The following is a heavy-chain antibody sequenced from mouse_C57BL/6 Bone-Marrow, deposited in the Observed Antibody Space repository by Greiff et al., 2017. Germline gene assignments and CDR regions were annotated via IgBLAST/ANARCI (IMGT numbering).Heavy chain of an antibody. V-gene: IGHV5-16*01. J-gene: IGHJ2*01. CDR1: GFTFSDYY. CDR2: INYDGSST. D-gene: IGHD1-1*01. Sequence: EVKLVESEGGLVQPGSSMKLSCTASGFTFSDYYMAWVRQVPEKGLEWVANINYDGSSTYYLDSLKSRFIISRDNAKNILYLQMSSLKSEDTATYYCARNYGGYYFDYWGQGTTLTVSS. CDR3: ARNYGGYYFDY.